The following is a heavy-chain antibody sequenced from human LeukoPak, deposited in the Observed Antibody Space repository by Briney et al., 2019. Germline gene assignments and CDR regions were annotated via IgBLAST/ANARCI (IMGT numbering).Heavy chain of an antibody. CDR3: AKSDSSGYYPLGY. Sequence: GGSLRLSCAASGFTFSSYAMSWVRQAPGKGLEWVSAISGSGGSTYYADSVKGRFTISRDNSKNTLYLQMNSLRAEETAVYYCAKSDSSGYYPLGYWGQGTLVTVSS. V-gene: IGHV3-23*01. CDR1: GFTFSSYA. J-gene: IGHJ4*02. D-gene: IGHD3-22*01. CDR2: ISGSGGST.